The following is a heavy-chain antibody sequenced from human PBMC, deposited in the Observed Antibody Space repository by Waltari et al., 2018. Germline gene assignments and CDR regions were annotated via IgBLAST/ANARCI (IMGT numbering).Heavy chain of an antibody. Sequence: EVQVVESGGGLIQPGGSLRLSCAVSGFIVSSHYMSWVRQVPGKGLEWVSVIYSGGSSYYVDSVKGRFTISRDNSKNTIYLEMNSLRGEDTAVYFCVGHRFGSGSYFDYWGQGTPVTVSS. CDR1: GFIVSSHY. J-gene: IGHJ4*02. V-gene: IGHV3-53*01. CDR2: IYSGGSS. D-gene: IGHD3-10*01. CDR3: VGHRFGSGSYFDY.